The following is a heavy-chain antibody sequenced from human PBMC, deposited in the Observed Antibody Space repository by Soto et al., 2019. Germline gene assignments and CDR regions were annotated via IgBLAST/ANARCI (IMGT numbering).Heavy chain of an antibody. CDR2: IFSNDEK. Sequence: QVTLKESGPVLVKPTETLTLTCTVSGFSLSNARMGVSWIRQPPGKALEWLAHIFSNDEKSYSTSLKSRLTISKDTSKSPVVLTMTNMDPVDTATYYCARIDEIVVVPAASNWFDPWGQGTLVTVSS. D-gene: IGHD2-2*01. CDR1: GFSLSNARMG. CDR3: ARIDEIVVVPAASNWFDP. J-gene: IGHJ5*02. V-gene: IGHV2-26*01.